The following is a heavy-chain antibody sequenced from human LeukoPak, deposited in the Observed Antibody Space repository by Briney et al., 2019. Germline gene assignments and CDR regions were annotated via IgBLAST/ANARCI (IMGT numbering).Heavy chain of an antibody. CDR3: ARDLAYYDFWSGYYTGPSDY. J-gene: IGHJ4*02. D-gene: IGHD3-3*01. Sequence: GGSLRLSCAASGFTFDDYGMSWVRQAPGKGLEWVSGINWNGGSTGYADSVKGRFTISRDNAKNSLYLQMNSLRAEDTAVYYCARDLAYYDFWSGYYTGPSDYWGQGTLVTVSS. CDR2: INWNGGST. CDR1: GFTFDDYG. V-gene: IGHV3-20*04.